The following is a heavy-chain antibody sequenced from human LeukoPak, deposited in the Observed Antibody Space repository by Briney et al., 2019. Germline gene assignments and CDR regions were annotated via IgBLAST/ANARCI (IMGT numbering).Heavy chain of an antibody. CDR3: ARLSRGLVPDY. Sequence: PSETLSLTCTVSGGSISSSGYYWGWIRQPPGMGLEWIGSIYYSGSTYYNPSLKSRVTISVDTSKNQFSLKLSSVTAADTAVYYCARLSRGLVPDYWGQGTLVTVSS. V-gene: IGHV4-39*01. CDR2: IYYSGST. CDR1: GGSISSSGYY. J-gene: IGHJ4*02. D-gene: IGHD6-19*01.